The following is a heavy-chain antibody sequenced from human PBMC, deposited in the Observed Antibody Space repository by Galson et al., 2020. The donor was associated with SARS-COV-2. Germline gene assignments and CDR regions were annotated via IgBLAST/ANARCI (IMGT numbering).Heavy chain of an antibody. D-gene: IGHD3-22*01. J-gene: IGHJ2*01. Sequence: SETLSLTCPVSGYSVSTTNHWGWVRQPPGRGLAWIGRVYPSGTTYYNPSLKSPVTISVDTSKNQFSLRLDSVTAADTALYYCARQGVNMIVLVTVPGWYFDLWGRGTLVTVSS. CDR2: VYPSGTT. CDR1: GYSVSTTNH. V-gene: IGHV4-38-2*01. CDR3: ARQGVNMIVLVTVPGWYFDL.